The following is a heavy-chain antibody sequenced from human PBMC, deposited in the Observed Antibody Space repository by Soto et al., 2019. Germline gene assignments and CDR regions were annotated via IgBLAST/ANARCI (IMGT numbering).Heavy chain of an antibody. V-gene: IGHV4-39*01. Sequence: SETLSLTCTVSGGSISSSSYYWGWIRQPPGKGLEGIGSIYYNGSTYNNQSLKSRVTISVNTPKNQFSLKLSPVTAADTAVYYCARRIYYDSSGYYYVNWFDPWGQGTLVTVS. J-gene: IGHJ5*02. D-gene: IGHD3-22*01. CDR2: IYYNGST. CDR1: GGSISSSSYY. CDR3: ARRIYYDSSGYYYVNWFDP.